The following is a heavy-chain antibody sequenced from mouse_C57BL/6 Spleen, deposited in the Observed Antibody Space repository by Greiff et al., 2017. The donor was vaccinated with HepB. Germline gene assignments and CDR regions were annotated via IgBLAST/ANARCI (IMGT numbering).Heavy chain of an antibody. CDR1: GFTFSDYG. Sequence: VQLKESGGGLVKPGGSLKLSCAASGFTFSDYGMHWVRQAPEKGLEWVAYISSGSSTIYYADTVKGRFTISRDNAKNTLFLQMTSLRSEDTAMYYCARLDGYYAMDYWGQGTSVTVSS. CDR3: ARLDGYYAMDY. V-gene: IGHV5-17*01. D-gene: IGHD2-3*01. CDR2: ISSGSSTI. J-gene: IGHJ4*01.